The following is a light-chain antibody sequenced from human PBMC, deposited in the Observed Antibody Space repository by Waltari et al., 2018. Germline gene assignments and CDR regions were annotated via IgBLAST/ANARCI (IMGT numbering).Light chain of an antibody. CDR3: QRYNSVPWT. Sequence: DIQMTQSPSSLSASVGDTVTITCRASQGISSYLAWYQQKPGKAPKPLIYYASNLESGVPSRFSGSGSGTEFTLTINSLQPEDFATYYCQRYNSVPWTFGQGTKVEI. CDR1: QGISSY. V-gene: IGKV1-16*01. J-gene: IGKJ1*01. CDR2: YAS.